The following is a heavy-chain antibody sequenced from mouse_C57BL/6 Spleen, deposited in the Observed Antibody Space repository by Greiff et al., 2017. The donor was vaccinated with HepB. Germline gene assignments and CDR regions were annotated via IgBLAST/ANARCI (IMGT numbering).Heavy chain of an antibody. D-gene: IGHD2-4*01. CDR3: TTNYDYGGGAWFAY. CDR2: IDPETGGT. Sequence: VQLVESGAELVRPGASVTLSCKASGYTFTDYEMHWVKQTPVHGLEWIGAIDPETGGTAYNQKFKGKAILTADKSSSTAYMELRSLTSEDSAVYYCTTNYDYGGGAWFAYWGQGTLVTVSA. V-gene: IGHV1-15*01. CDR1: GYTFTDYE. J-gene: IGHJ3*01.